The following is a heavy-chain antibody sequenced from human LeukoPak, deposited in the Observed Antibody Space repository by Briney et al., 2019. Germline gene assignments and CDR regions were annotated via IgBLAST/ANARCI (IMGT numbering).Heavy chain of an antibody. D-gene: IGHD1-26*01. CDR3: TTRGGSFSIFDY. CDR1: GFTFSDAW. CDR2: IKSKTDGGTT. J-gene: IGHJ4*02. V-gene: IGHV3-15*01. Sequence: GGSLRLSCAASGFTFSDAWMSWVRQAPGKGLVWVGRIKSKTDGGTTDYAAPVKGRFTISRDDSKNTLYLQMNSLKTEDTAVYYCTTRGGSFSIFDYWGQGTLVTVSS.